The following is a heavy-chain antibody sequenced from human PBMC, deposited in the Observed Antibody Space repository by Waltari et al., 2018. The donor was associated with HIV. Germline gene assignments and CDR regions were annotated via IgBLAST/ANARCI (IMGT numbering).Heavy chain of an antibody. D-gene: IGHD3-3*01. Sequence: QVKLQQWGAGQVKPSETLSLTCLVSGGSLSGSFWAWIRQPPEKGLEWIGEVDQSGGATRHPSFKRRASISLVTSMIHFALKLRSVTAADTAVYFCARGPRVRLFRGLPFYYSALDVGGQGNTVIVSS. CDR2: VDQSGGA. CDR3: ARGPRVRLFRGLPFYYSALDV. V-gene: IGHV4-34*02. J-gene: IGHJ6*02. CDR1: GGSLSGSF.